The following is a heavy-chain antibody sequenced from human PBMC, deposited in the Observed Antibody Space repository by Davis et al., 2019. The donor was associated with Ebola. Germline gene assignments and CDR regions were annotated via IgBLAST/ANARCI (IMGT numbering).Heavy chain of an antibody. CDR3: ARSNWNDHYYYYGMDV. V-gene: IGHV4-59*11. D-gene: IGHD1-20*01. CDR2: ICDTRSS. CDR1: GDSISRHC. J-gene: IGHJ6*02. Sequence: SETLSLTCTVSGDSISRHCWSWIRQPPGKGLEWIGYICDTRSSYYNPSVKNRVTITVDTSKNQFSLKLSSVTAADTAVYYCARSNWNDHYYYYGMDVWGQGTTVTVSS.